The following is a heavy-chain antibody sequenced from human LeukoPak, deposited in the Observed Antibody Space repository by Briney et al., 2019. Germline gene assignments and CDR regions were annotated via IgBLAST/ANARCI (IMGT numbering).Heavy chain of an antibody. CDR3: ARGEYNWNDGYYFDY. Sequence: LAGGSLRLSCVVSGFTFSSYEMNWVRQAPGKGLEWVSYISSSGSTIYYADSVKGRFTISRDNAKNSLYLQMNSLRAEDTAVYYCARGEYNWNDGYYFDYWGQGTLVTVSS. J-gene: IGHJ4*02. CDR2: ISSSGSTI. V-gene: IGHV3-48*03. D-gene: IGHD1-20*01. CDR1: GFTFSSYE.